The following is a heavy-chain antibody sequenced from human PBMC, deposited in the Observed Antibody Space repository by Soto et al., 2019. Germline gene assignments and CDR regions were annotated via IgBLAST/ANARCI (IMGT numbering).Heavy chain of an antibody. CDR2: IYYSGTT. V-gene: IGHV4-31*03. CDR1: GGSISIGGYF. Sequence: QVQLQESGPGLVQPSQTLSLSCTVSGGSISIGGYFWYWIRQRPGKGLEWIGYIYYSGTTYYNPSLKRRLTMSLDTSRNQFSLEINSVSAADTADYYCARADGSTYALEHWGQGTLVTVSS. J-gene: IGHJ1*01. CDR3: ARADGSTYALEH. D-gene: IGHD2-8*01.